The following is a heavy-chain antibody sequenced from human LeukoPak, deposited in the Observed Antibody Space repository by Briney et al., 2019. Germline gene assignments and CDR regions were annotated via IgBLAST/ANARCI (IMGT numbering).Heavy chain of an antibody. V-gene: IGHV4-34*01. CDR2: INHSGST. D-gene: IGHD2-15*01. J-gene: IGHJ6*03. CDR3: ARGAQLLLYNYYYYYMDV. Sequence: SETLSLTCAVYGGSFSGYYWSWIRQPPGKGLEWIGEINHSGSTNYNPSLKSRVTISVDTSKNQFSLKLSSVTAADTAVYYCARGAQLLLYNYYYYYMDVWGKGTTVTVSS. CDR1: GGSFSGYY.